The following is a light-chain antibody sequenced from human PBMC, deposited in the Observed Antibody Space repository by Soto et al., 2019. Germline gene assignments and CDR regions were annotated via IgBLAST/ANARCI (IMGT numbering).Light chain of an antibody. J-gene: IGLJ1*01. CDR3: SSYTSSSTPYV. CDR2: EVS. Sequence: QSALTQPASVSGSTGRSITISCTGASSDVGGYNYVSWYQQHPGKAPKLMIYEVSNRPSGVSNRFSGSKSGNTASLTISGLQAEDEAYYYCSSYTSSSTPYVFGTGTKLTV. CDR1: SSDVGGYNY. V-gene: IGLV2-14*01.